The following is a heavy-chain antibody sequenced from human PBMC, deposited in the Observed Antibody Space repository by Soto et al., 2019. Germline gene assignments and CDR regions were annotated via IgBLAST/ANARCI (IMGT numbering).Heavy chain of an antibody. CDR1: GGSISSSSYY. D-gene: IGHD3-3*01. CDR2: IYYSGST. CDR3: ASLGGYYDFWSGYGLSPYYFDY. J-gene: IGHJ4*02. V-gene: IGHV4-39*01. Sequence: SETLSLTCTVSGGSISSSSYYWGWIRQPPGKGLEWIGSIYYSGSTYYNPSLKSRVTISVDTSKNQFSLKLSSVTAADTAVYYCASLGGYYDFWSGYGLSPYYFDYWGQGTLVTVSS.